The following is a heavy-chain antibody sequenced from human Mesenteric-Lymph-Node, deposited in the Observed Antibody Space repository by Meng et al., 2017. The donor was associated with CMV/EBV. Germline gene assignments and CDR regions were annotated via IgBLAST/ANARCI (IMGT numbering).Heavy chain of an antibody. Sequence: SVKVSCKASGGTFSSYAISWVRQAPGQGLEWMGGIIPILGIANYAQKFQGRVTITADKSTSTAYMELSSLRSEDTAVYYCARRYCSSTSCSYYYYGMDVWGQGTTVTVSS. CDR3: ARRYCSSTSCSYYYYGMDV. CDR1: GGTFSSYA. D-gene: IGHD2-2*01. J-gene: IGHJ6*02. CDR2: IIPILGIA. V-gene: IGHV1-69*10.